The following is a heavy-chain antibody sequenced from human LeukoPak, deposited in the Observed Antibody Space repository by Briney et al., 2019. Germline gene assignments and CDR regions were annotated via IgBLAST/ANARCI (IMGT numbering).Heavy chain of an antibody. J-gene: IGHJ4*02. CDR1: GGTFSSYA. CDR3: ARWYYYDSSGYYPSQPLDY. V-gene: IGHV1-69*04. D-gene: IGHD3-22*01. Sequence: GSSVKVSCKASGGTFSSYAISWVRQAPGQGLEWMGRIIPILGIANYAQKFQGRVTTTADKSTSTAYMELSSLRSEDTAVYYCARWYYYDSSGYYPSQPLDYWGQGTLVTVSS. CDR2: IIPILGIA.